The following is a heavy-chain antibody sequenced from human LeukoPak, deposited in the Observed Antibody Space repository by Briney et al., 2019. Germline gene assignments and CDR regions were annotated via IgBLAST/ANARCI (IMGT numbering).Heavy chain of an antibody. CDR1: GGSISSSSYY. Sequence: PSETLSLTCTVSGGSISSSSYYWGWLRQPPGKGLEWIGSIYYRGDTYYNPSIKRRVTISEDTSKNQFSLKLRYVTAADTAVYYCESYGYGDPLFDYWGQGCLVTVSS. CDR2: IYYRGDT. J-gene: IGHJ4*02. V-gene: IGHV4-39*01. CDR3: ESYGYGDPLFDY. D-gene: IGHD4-17*01.